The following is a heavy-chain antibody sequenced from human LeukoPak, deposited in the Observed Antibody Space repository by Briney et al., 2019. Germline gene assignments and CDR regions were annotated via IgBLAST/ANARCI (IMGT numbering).Heavy chain of an antibody. D-gene: IGHD5-24*01. J-gene: IGHJ4*02. CDR3: AKDAIYKNSVWDYFDY. Sequence: GGSLRLSCAASGFIFSDYAMTWVRHATGKGLEWVSSTGDDTYYADSVKGRFTISRDDSKDTLFLQMNSLRVEDTAVYYCAKDAIYKNSVWDYFDYLGQGTLVTVSS. CDR2: TGDDT. CDR1: GFIFSDYA. V-gene: IGHV3-23*01.